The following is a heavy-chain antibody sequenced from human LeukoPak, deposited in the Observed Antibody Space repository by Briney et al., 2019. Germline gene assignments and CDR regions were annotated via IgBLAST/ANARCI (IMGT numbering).Heavy chain of an antibody. CDR2: IHYGGST. V-gene: IGHV4-59*01. CDR1: GGSIRDYY. Sequence: PSETLSLTCTVSGGSIRDYYWSLIRQPPGKGLEWIGYIHYGGSTNYNPSLKSRVTISVDTSKNQFSLNLNSVTAADTALYYCACGTYYYFDYWGQGTLVTVSS. CDR3: ACGTYYYFDY. D-gene: IGHD1-26*01. J-gene: IGHJ4*02.